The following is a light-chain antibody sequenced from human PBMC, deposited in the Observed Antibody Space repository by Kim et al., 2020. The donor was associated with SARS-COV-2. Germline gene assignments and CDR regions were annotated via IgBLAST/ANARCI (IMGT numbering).Light chain of an antibody. CDR1: ESVTSPS. V-gene: IGKV3-20*01. CDR2: EVS. Sequence: LAPWERVTLSCRASESVTSPSLAWYQQKPGQAPRLLIYEVSDRAPGIPDRFRGGGSRTHFTLTIDRLEPDDFAVYYCQHYGTSPFTFGMGTKLEI. J-gene: IGKJ2*01. CDR3: QHYGTSPFT.